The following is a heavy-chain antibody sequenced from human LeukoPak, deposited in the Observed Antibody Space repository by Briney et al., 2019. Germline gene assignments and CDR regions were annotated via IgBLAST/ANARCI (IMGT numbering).Heavy chain of an antibody. CDR2: IYSGGST. CDR3: ARVRGSGSYVGYFDY. V-gene: IGHV3-66*02. Sequence: GGSLRLSCAASGFPFNSYAMSWVRQAPGKGLEWVSVIYSGGSTYYADSVKGRFTISRDNSKNTLYLQMNSLRAEDTAVYYCARVRGSGSYVGYFDYWGQGTLVTVSS. J-gene: IGHJ4*02. CDR1: GFPFNSYA. D-gene: IGHD1-26*01.